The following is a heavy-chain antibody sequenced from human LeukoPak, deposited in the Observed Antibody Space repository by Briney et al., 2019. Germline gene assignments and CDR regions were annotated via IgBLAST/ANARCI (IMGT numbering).Heavy chain of an antibody. J-gene: IGHJ5*02. Sequence: GGSLRLSCAAPGFTFSSYWMSWVRQAPGKGLEWVANIKQDGSEKYYVDSVKGRFTISRDNAKNSLYLQMNSLRAEDTAVYYCARNGYFEGWFDPWGQGTLVTVSS. CDR1: GFTFSSYW. CDR2: IKQDGSEK. CDR3: ARNGYFEGWFDP. V-gene: IGHV3-7*01. D-gene: IGHD3-9*01.